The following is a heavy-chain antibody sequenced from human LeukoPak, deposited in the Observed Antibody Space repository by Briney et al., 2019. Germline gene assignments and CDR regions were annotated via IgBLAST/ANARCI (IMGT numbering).Heavy chain of an antibody. CDR3: ARGSLRQQLWPEGS. J-gene: IGHJ5*02. Sequence: GGSLRLSCVASGFIFSSYSMNWVRQAPGKGLEWVSSISSSSNYIYYADSVKGRFTASRDNAKNSLYLQMNSLRAEDTAVYYCARGSLRQQLWPEGSWGQGTLVTVSS. V-gene: IGHV3-21*01. D-gene: IGHD6-13*01. CDR2: ISSSSNYI. CDR1: GFIFSSYS.